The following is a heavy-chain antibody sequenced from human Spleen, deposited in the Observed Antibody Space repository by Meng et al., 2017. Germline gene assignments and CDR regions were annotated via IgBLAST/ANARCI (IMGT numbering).Heavy chain of an antibody. Sequence: QVQLGQSGAEVKKPGASVKVSFKASGYTCPDYYLHWVRRAPGQGLEWMGRINPKSGDTHYAQKFQGRVTMTGDTSISTAYMELSGLRSDDTAIYYCARDEDISAAGKLFGDYWGQGTLVTVSS. CDR1: GYTCPDYY. J-gene: IGHJ4*02. V-gene: IGHV1-2*06. CDR2: INPKSGDT. D-gene: IGHD6-13*01. CDR3: ARDEDISAAGKLFGDY.